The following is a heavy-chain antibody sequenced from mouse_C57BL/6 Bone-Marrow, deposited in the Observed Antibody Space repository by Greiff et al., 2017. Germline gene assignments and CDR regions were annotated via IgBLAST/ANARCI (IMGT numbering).Heavy chain of an antibody. CDR1: GYTFTSYW. Sequence: QVQLQQSGAELVKPGASVTLSCKASGYTFTSYWMHWVKQRPGQGLEWIGMIHPNSGSTNYNEKFKSKATLAVDKSSSTAYMQLSSLTSEDSAVYYCARSVTTVASYYAMDYWGQGTSVTVSS. D-gene: IGHD1-1*01. CDR2: IHPNSGST. V-gene: IGHV1-64*01. CDR3: ARSVTTVASYYAMDY. J-gene: IGHJ4*01.